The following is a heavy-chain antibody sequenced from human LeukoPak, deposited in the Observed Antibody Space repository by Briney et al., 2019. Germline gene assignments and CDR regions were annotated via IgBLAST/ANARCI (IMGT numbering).Heavy chain of an antibody. J-gene: IGHJ3*02. CDR3: ARLSPIISPPQDAFDI. Sequence: SETLSLTCTVSGASISSYNWSWIRQPPGKGLEWIGYIYYSGSTNYNPSLKSRVTISVDTSKNQFSLKLSSVTAAEPAVYYCARLSPIISPPQDAFDIWGQGTMVTVSS. V-gene: IGHV4-59*08. CDR1: GASISSYN. D-gene: IGHD2/OR15-2a*01. CDR2: IYYSGST.